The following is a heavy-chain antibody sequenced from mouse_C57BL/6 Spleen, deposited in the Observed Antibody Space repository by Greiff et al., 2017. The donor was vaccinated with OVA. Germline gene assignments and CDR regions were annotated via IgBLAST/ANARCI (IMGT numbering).Heavy chain of an antibody. Sequence: VQLKESGPVLVKPGASVKMSCKASGYTFTDYYMNWVKQSHGKSLEWIGVINPYNGGTSYNQKFKGKATLTVDKSSSTAYMELNSLTSEDSAVYYCARAKFITTVVAPYAMDYWGQGTSVTVSS. V-gene: IGHV1-19*01. CDR2: INPYNGGT. CDR1: GYTFTDYY. D-gene: IGHD1-1*01. CDR3: ARAKFITTVVAPYAMDY. J-gene: IGHJ4*01.